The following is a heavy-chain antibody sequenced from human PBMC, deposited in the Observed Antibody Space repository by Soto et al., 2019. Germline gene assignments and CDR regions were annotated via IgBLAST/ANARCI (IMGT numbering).Heavy chain of an antibody. Sequence: ASVKVSCKASGYTFTSYAMHWVRQAPGQRLEWMGWINAGNGNTKYSQKFQGRVTITRDTSASTAYMELSSLRSEDTAVYYCARDPVIYDSSGYLGDAFDIWGQGTMATVSS. D-gene: IGHD3-22*01. CDR3: ARDPVIYDSSGYLGDAFDI. CDR2: INAGNGNT. V-gene: IGHV1-3*01. CDR1: GYTFTSYA. J-gene: IGHJ3*02.